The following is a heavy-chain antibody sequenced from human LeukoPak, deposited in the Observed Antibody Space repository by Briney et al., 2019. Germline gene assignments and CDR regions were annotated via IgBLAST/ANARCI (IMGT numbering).Heavy chain of an antibody. CDR1: GYSFTGYY. J-gene: IGHJ5*01. Sequence: ASVKVSCKASGYSFTGYYIHWVRQAPGQGIEWMGWINPNSGDTNYAQKFQGRVTMTRDMSIKTAYMDLSRLRSDDTAVYYCARTYPQIYSGFDPRGQGNLVTVSS. D-gene: IGHD2-15*01. V-gene: IGHV1-2*02. CDR2: INPNSGDT. CDR3: ARTYPQIYSGFDP.